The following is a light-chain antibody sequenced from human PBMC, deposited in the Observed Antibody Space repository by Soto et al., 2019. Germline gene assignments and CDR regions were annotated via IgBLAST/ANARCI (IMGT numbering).Light chain of an antibody. J-gene: IGKJ3*01. V-gene: IGKV1-33*01. CDR3: QHYDNLPPFT. CDR2: GAS. Sequence: DIQMTQSPSSLSASVGARVSITCQASEDIRTSLSWFQQKPGRSPKLLIYGASNLETGVPSRFRGSGSGTDFTFTISSLQPEDIATYYCQHYDNLPPFTFGPGTKVDNK. CDR1: EDIRTS.